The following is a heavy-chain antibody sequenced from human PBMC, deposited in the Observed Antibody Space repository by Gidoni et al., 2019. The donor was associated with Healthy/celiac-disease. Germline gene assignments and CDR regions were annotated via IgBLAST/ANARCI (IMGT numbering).Heavy chain of an antibody. V-gene: IGHV3-30-3*01. CDR1: GFPFSSYA. CDR2: ISYDGSNK. CDR3: ARDGPLFGELLWAFDY. J-gene: IGHJ4*02. D-gene: IGHD3-10*01. Sequence: QVQLVESGGGVVQPGRSLRLSCAASGFPFSSYAMHWVRQAPAKGLEWVAVISYDGSNKYYADSVKGRFTISRDNSKNTLYLQMNSLRAEDTAVYYCARDGPLFGELLWAFDYWGQGTLVTVSS.